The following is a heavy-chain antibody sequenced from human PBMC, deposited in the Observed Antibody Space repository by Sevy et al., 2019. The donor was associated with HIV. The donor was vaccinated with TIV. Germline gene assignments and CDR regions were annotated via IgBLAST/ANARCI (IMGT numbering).Heavy chain of an antibody. CDR1: GFTFSNAW. V-gene: IGHV3-23*01. J-gene: IGHJ4*01. CDR3: AKLHSRMIPGNGALDY. CDR2: VSPTSLST. D-gene: IGHD3-16*01. Sequence: GGSLRLSCAASGFTFSNAWMNWVRQAPGKGLEWVSSVSPTSLSTYYAESVKGRFTISRDNSKNTLYLQMNSLRAEDTAIYYCAKLHSRMIPGNGALDYWGRGTLVTVSS.